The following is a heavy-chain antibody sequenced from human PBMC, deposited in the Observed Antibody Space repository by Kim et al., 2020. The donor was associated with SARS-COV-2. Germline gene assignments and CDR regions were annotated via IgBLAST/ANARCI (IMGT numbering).Heavy chain of an antibody. CDR3: AKTLYGGHSD. J-gene: IGHJ4*02. V-gene: IGHV3-23*01. Sequence: GGSLRLSCAVSGFTFSVYALTWVRQAPGKGLECVSGISGSGGSTSYADSVKGRFTISKDNSSNMLYLQMNSLRVEDTAVYYCAKTLYGGHSDWGQGTLVTVSS. CDR2: ISGSGGST. D-gene: IGHD4-17*01. CDR1: GFTFSVYA.